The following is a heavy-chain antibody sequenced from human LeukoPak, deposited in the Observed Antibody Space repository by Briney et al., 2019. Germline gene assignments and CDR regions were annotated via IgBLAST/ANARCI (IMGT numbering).Heavy chain of an antibody. CDR2: IYYSGST. CDR3: ARELATTSPLLQKSYYYYYMDV. V-gene: IGHV4-30-4*08. J-gene: IGHJ6*03. Sequence: PSETLSLTCTVSGGSISSGDYYWSWIRQPPGKGLEWIGYIYYSGSTYYNPSLKSRVTISVDTSKNQFSLKLSSVTAADTAVYYCARELATTSPLLQKSYYYYYMDVWGKGTTVTVSS. D-gene: IGHD5-12*01. CDR1: GGSISSGDYY.